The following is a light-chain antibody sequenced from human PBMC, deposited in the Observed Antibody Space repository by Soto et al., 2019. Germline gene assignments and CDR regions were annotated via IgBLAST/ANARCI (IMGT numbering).Light chain of an antibody. CDR3: QQSYTTPYS. J-gene: IGKJ2*03. CDR2: AAS. Sequence: IQMTQSPSSLSASVGARATITCRASQTISTYLHWYQQKPGKAPTIMSSAASSLQGGVPARFRGSGSGTDFTLTISSLKPEDFETYYCQQSYTTPYSFGQGTKVDIK. V-gene: IGKV1-39*01. CDR1: QTISTY.